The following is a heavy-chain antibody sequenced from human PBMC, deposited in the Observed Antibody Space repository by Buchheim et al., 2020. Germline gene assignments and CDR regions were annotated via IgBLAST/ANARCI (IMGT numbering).Heavy chain of an antibody. J-gene: IGHJ6*02. V-gene: IGHV3-48*04. CDR2: ISSSSSTI. D-gene: IGHD6-19*01. Sequence: EVQLVESGGGLVQPGGSLRLSCAASGFTFSSYSMNWVRQAPGKGLEWVSYISSSSSTIYYADSVKGRFTISRDNAKNSLYLQMNSLRAEDTAAYYCARDYSSGWYGHYGMDVWGQGTT. CDR3: ARDYSSGWYGHYGMDV. CDR1: GFTFSSYS.